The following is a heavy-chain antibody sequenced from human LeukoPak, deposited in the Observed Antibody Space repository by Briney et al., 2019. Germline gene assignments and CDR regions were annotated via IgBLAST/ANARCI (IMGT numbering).Heavy chain of an antibody. Sequence: GASVKVSCKASGYTFTSYYMHWVRQAPGQGLEWMGIINPSGGSTSYALKFQGRVTMTRDTSTSTVYMELSSLRSEDTAVYYCARARGGYNFALLGPGPSDYWGQGTLVSVSS. CDR3: ARARGGYNFALLGPGPSDY. CDR2: INPSGGST. J-gene: IGHJ4*02. CDR1: GYTFTSYY. V-gene: IGHV1-46*01. D-gene: IGHD5-24*01.